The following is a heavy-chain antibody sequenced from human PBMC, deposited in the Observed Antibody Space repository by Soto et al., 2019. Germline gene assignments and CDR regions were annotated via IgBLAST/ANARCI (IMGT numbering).Heavy chain of an antibody. J-gene: IGHJ4*02. CDR2: INAGNGNT. D-gene: IGHD3-3*01. Sequence: QVQLVQSGAEVKKPGASVKVSCKASGYTFTSYAMHWVRQAPGQRLEWMGWINAGNGNTKYSQKFQGRVTITRDTSASTAYMELSSLRSEDTAVYYCARVRIGRFLEWLPSQPVFDYWGQGTLVTVSS. CDR1: GYTFTSYA. V-gene: IGHV1-3*01. CDR3: ARVRIGRFLEWLPSQPVFDY.